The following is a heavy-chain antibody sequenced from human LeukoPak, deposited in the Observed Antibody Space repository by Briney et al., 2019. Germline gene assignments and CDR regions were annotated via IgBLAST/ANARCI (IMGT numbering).Heavy chain of an antibody. CDR2: INWNGRSI. V-gene: IGHV3-20*04. CDR1: RFTFDEYG. CDR3: ARPYGKWNDVYFYAFDL. Sequence: PGGSLRLSCAASRFTFDEYGMSWVRQTAGKGLEWVSGINWNGRSIGYADSVKGRFTVSRDNAKSSLYLQMNSLRAEDTALYYCARPYGKWNDVYFYAFDLWGQGTMVTVSS. J-gene: IGHJ3*01. D-gene: IGHD1-20*01.